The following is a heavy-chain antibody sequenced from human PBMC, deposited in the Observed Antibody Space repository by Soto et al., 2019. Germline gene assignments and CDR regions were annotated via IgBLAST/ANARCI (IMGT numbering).Heavy chain of an antibody. D-gene: IGHD6-13*01. J-gene: IGHJ6*02. CDR2: IYYSGST. CDR1: GGSISSYY. Sequence: LALTCTVSGGSISSYYWSWIRQPPGKGLEWIGYIYYSGSTNYNPSLKSRVTISVDTSKNQFSLKLSSVTAADTAVYYCAAGTIQYYYYGMDVWGQGTTVTVSS. CDR3: AAGTIQYYYYGMDV. V-gene: IGHV4-59*01.